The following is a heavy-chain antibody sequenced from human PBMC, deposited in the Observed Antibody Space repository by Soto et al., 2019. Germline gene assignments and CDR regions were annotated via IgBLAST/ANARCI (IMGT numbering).Heavy chain of an antibody. Sequence: ASVKVSCKASGYTFTSYGISWVRQAPGQGLEWMGWISAYNGNTNYAQKLQGRVTMTTDTSTSTAYMELRSLRSDDTAVYYCASNFRAAAVYYYYGMDVWGHGTTVTVSS. V-gene: IGHV1-18*04. CDR2: ISAYNGNT. CDR3: ASNFRAAAVYYYYGMDV. J-gene: IGHJ6*02. D-gene: IGHD6-13*01. CDR1: GYTFTSYG.